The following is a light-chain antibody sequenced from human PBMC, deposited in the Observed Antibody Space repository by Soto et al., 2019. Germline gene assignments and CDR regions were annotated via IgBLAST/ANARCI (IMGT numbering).Light chain of an antibody. CDR2: GNT. CDR1: SSNIGAPYA. V-gene: IGLV1-40*01. Sequence: QSVLTQPPSVSGAPGQRVTISCTGSSSNIGAPYAVHWYQQLPETAPKLLIYGNTNRPSGVPDRFSGSTSAASASLAITGLQADDEADYYCQSYDSSLSGYVFGTGTKVTVL. J-gene: IGLJ1*01. CDR3: QSYDSSLSGYV.